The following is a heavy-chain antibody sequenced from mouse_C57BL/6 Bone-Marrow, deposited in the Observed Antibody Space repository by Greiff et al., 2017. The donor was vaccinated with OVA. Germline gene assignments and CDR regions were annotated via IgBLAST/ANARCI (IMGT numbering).Heavy chain of an antibody. V-gene: IGHV1-12*01. CDR1: GYTFTSYN. J-gene: IGHJ1*03. CDR3: ARGGDCGYWYFDV. CDR2: IYPGNGDT. Sequence: QVQLKESGAELVRPGASVKMSCKASGYTFTSYNMHWVKQTPRQGLEWIGAIYPGNGDTSYNQKFKGKATLTVAKSSSTAYMQRSSLTSEDSAVYFWARGGDCGYWYFDVWGTGTTVTVSS.